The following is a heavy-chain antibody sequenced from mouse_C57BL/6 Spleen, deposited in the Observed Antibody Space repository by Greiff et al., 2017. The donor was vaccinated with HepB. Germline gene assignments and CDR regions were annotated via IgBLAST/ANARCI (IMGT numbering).Heavy chain of an antibody. V-gene: IGHV1-64*01. Sequence: QVQLQQPGAELVKPGASVKLSCKASGYTFTSYWMHWVKQRPGQGLEWIGMIHPNSGSTNYNEKFKSKATLTADKSSSTAYMQLSSLTSEDSAVYYCAGGASLPLFDYWGQGTTLTVSS. CDR2: IHPNSGST. CDR3: AGGASLPLFDY. D-gene: IGHD6-2*01. CDR1: GYTFTSYW. J-gene: IGHJ2*01.